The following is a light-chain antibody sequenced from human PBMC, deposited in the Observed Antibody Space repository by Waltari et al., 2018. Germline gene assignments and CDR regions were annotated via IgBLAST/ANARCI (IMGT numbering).Light chain of an antibody. V-gene: IGLV8-61*01. CDR3: ALYMGSGIWV. Sequence: QTVVLQEPSLSVSPGGTVTLTCALSSGSLSTTSYATWYQHTPGQAPRTLVDKANARSSGVPYRFSGAILGNTAALTITGAQADDESDYYCALYMGSGIWVFGGGTRLTVL. CDR2: KAN. CDR1: SGSLSTTSY. J-gene: IGLJ3*02.